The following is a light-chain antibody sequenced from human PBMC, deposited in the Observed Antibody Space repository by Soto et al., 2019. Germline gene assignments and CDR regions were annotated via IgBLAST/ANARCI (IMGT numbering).Light chain of an antibody. CDR3: QQRNNGPFT. V-gene: IGKV3-11*01. Sequence: EVVLTQSPATLSLSPGERATLSCRASQSVKNFVAWYQQKPGQTPRLLISDASDRATAIPASFSGSGSGTDFALTIQAREPEGLGVYYCQQRNNGPFTFGRGTKGDIK. J-gene: IGKJ3*01. CDR2: DAS. CDR1: QSVKNF.